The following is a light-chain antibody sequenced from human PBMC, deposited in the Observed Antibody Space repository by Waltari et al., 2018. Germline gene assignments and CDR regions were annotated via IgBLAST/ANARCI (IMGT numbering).Light chain of an antibody. CDR3: QQYNIWPWT. V-gene: IGKV3-11*01. CDR2: DAS. Sequence: DIVLTQSPATLPLSPGERATLSCWASQSVSNYLAWYQQKPGQAPRLLIYDASNRATGIPARFSGSGSGTEFTLTISSLQSEDSAIYYCQQYNIWPWTFGQGTKVDIK. CDR1: QSVSNY. J-gene: IGKJ1*01.